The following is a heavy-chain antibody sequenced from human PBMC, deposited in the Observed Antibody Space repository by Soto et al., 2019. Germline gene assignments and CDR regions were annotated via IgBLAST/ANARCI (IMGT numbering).Heavy chain of an antibody. V-gene: IGHV3-33*01. CDR2: IWYDGSNK. J-gene: IGHJ3*02. CDR3: ARYHSQLNGAFDI. D-gene: IGHD2-8*01. CDR1: GFTFSSYG. Sequence: GGSLRLSCAASGFTFSSYGMHWVRQAPGKGLEWVAVIWYDGSNKYYADSVKGRFTISRDNSKNTLYLQMNSLRAEDTAVYYCARYHSQLNGAFDIWGQGTMVTVSS.